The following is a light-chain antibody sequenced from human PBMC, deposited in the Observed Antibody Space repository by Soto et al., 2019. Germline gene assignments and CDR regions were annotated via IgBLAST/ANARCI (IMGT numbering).Light chain of an antibody. CDR3: LKHHRPPWT. Sequence: DIKVTRSTSSLSAAVGDRVNITCRASQGISTYLAWYQQKPGKVPQILISAASAVHSGVPSRFSGSGSGTDYTLTISSLQPEDAATYRCLKHHRPPWTFGQGTKVDIK. CDR1: QGISTY. CDR2: AAS. V-gene: IGKV1-27*01. J-gene: IGKJ1*01.